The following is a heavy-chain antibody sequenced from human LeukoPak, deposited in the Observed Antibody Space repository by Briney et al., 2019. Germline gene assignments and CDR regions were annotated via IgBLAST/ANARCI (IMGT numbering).Heavy chain of an antibody. Sequence: GGSLRLSCTASGFTFSNYGIHWVRQAPGKGLEWVADVSYDGSKTYYADSVKGRFTISRDNSKNTVYVQMDSLRPEDTAIYYCVKGGGSSRPSNWFDPWGQGTLVTVSS. D-gene: IGHD3-16*01. CDR2: VSYDGSKT. V-gene: IGHV3-30*18. CDR3: VKGGGSSRPSNWFDP. J-gene: IGHJ5*02. CDR1: GFTFSNYG.